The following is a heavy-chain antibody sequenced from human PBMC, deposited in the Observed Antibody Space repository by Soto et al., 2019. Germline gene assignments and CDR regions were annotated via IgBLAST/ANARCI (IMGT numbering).Heavy chain of an antibody. Sequence: SQTLSLTCAISGDSVSSNIAAWSWIRQSPSRGLEWLGRTYYRSQWYNDFAVSVKSRITINADTSKNQSSLQLNSVTPEDTAVYYWARDPPPTSGWYYFDYWGQGTLVTVSS. CDR2: TYYRSQWYN. CDR1: GDSVSSNIAA. D-gene: IGHD6-19*01. V-gene: IGHV6-1*01. CDR3: ARDPPPTSGWYYFDY. J-gene: IGHJ4*02.